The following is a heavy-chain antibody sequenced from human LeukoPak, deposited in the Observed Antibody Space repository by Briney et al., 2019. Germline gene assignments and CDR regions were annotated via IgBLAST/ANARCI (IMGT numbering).Heavy chain of an antibody. J-gene: IGHJ4*02. V-gene: IGHV3-30*02. D-gene: IGHD3-10*01. Sequence: GGSLRPSCAASGFTFSSYGMHWVRQAPGKGLEWVAFIRYDGSNKYYADSVKGRFTISRDNSKNTLYLQMNSLRAEDTAMYYCAKGQMVRGVAPVDYWGQGTLVTVSS. CDR3: AKGQMVRGVAPVDY. CDR1: GFTFSSYG. CDR2: IRYDGSNK.